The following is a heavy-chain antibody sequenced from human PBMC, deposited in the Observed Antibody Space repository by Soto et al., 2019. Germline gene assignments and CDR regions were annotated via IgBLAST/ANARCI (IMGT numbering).Heavy chain of an antibody. V-gene: IGHV1-18*01. Sequence: QVQLVQSGAEVKKPGASVKVSCKASGYTFTSYGISWVRQAPGQGLEWMGWISAYNGNTNYAQKLQGRVTMTTDTSTSTAYMELRSLRSDDTAVDYCARVTDRGYCSSTSCYSFDPWGQGTLGTVSS. J-gene: IGHJ5*02. D-gene: IGHD2-2*01. CDR1: GYTFTSYG. CDR3: ARVTDRGYCSSTSCYSFDP. CDR2: ISAYNGNT.